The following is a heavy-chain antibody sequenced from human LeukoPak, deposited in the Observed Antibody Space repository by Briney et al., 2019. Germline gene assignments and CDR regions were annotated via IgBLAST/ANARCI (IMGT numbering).Heavy chain of an antibody. CDR2: INPNSGGT. CDR3: ARSIAMGAFDI. V-gene: IGHV1-2*02. CDR1: GYTFTGYY. Sequence: GASVKVSCKASGYTFTGYYMHWVRQAPGQGLEWMGWINPNSGGTNYAQKFQGRVTMTEDTSTDTAYMELRSLRSDDTAVYYCARSIAMGAFDIWGQGTMVTVSS. J-gene: IGHJ3*02. D-gene: IGHD6-19*01.